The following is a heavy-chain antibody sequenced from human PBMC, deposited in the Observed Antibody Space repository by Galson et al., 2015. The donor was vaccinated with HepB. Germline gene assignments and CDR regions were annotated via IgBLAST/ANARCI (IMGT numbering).Heavy chain of an antibody. Sequence: SLRLSCAASGFTSSDFYMSWIRQAPGKGLEWVSYISSSGSTIYYADSLKGRFTISRDNAKNSLYLQMNSLRAEDTAVYYCAREYRVQGVVLLHDFDYWGQGTLVTVSS. CDR2: ISSSGSTI. V-gene: IGHV3-11*01. CDR1: GFTSSDFY. D-gene: IGHD3-10*01. CDR3: AREYRVQGVVLLHDFDY. J-gene: IGHJ4*02.